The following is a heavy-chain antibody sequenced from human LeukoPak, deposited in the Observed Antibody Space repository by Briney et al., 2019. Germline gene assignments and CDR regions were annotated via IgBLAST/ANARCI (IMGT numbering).Heavy chain of an antibody. CDR3: ARVRDPRQYYYDNSGYRNAFDI. Sequence: GGSLRLSCAASGFTFSTYSMHWVRQAPGKGLEWVANIKQDGSEKYYVDSVEGRFTISRDNAKNSLYLQMNSLRAEDTAVYYCARVRDPRQYYYDNSGYRNAFDIWGQGTMVTVSS. J-gene: IGHJ3*02. V-gene: IGHV3-7*01. CDR1: GFTFSTYS. D-gene: IGHD3-22*01. CDR2: IKQDGSEK.